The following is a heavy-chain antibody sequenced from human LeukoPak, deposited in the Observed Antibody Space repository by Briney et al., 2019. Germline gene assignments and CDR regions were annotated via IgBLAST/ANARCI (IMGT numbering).Heavy chain of an antibody. D-gene: IGHD3-9*01. CDR2: IIPIFGTA. J-gene: IGHJ4*02. Sequence: GASVKVSCEASGGTFSSYAISWVRQAPGQGLEWMGGIIPIFGTANYAQKFQGRVTITADESTSTAYMELSSLRSEDTAVYYCARDRDDYYDILTGHEEGGFDYWGQGTLVTVSS. CDR1: GGTFSSYA. CDR3: ARDRDDYYDILTGHEEGGFDY. V-gene: IGHV1-69*13.